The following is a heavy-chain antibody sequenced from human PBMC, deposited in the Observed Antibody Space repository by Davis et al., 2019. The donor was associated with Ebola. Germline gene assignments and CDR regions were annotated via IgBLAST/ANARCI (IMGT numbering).Heavy chain of an antibody. D-gene: IGHD1-26*01. CDR1: GGSISSGGYY. V-gene: IGHV4-31*03. CDR2: IYYSGTT. CDR3: ARVSELYGMDV. Sequence: SETLSLTCSVAGGSISSGGYYWNWIRQHPGEGLEWIGTIYYSGTTHYNPSLKSRVIISRDTSKNQFSLKLSSVTAADTAVYYCARVSELYGMDVWGKGTTVTVSS. J-gene: IGHJ6*04.